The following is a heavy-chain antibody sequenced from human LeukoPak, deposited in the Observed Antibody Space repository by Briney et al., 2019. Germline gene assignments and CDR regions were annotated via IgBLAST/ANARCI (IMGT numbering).Heavy chain of an antibody. J-gene: IGHJ4*02. V-gene: IGHV3-15*01. CDR1: GLILSNAW. D-gene: IGHD4-11*01. Sequence: GGSLRLSCAASGLILSNAWMSWVRQAPGKGLEWVGRIKGKTDGGTTDYAAPVKGRFTISRDDSKNTLYLQMNTLRTEDTAVYYCTNYTLWGKGTLVTVSS. CDR3: TNYTL. CDR2: IKGKTDGGTT.